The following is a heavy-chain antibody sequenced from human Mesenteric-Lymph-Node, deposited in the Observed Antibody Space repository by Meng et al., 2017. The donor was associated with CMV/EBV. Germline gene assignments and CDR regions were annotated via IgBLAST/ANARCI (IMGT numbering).Heavy chain of an antibody. D-gene: IGHD3-22*01. J-gene: IGHJ4*02. V-gene: IGHV3-48*03. CDR2: NSISGADK. Sequence: GGSLRLSCAASGFDFNINEMTWVRQAPGKGLDWISYNSISGADKYYADSVKGRFTISRDNAQGSLWLQMNSLRAEDTAVYYCARDGYYYDSSGPDYWGQGTLVTVSS. CDR1: GFDFNINE. CDR3: ARDGYYYDSSGPDY.